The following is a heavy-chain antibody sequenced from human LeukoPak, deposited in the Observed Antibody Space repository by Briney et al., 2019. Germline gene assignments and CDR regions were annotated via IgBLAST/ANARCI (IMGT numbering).Heavy chain of an antibody. D-gene: IGHD4/OR15-4a*01. CDR3: ARVGAQGSFDY. CDR1: GYSISSGYY. J-gene: IGHJ4*02. Sequence: SETLSLTCTVSGYSISSGYYWGWIRQPPGKGLEWIGSIYHSGSTYYNPSLKSRVTISVDTSKNQFSLQLTSVTAAATAVYYFARVGAQGSFDYWGQGTLVTVSS. V-gene: IGHV4-38-2*02. CDR2: IYHSGST.